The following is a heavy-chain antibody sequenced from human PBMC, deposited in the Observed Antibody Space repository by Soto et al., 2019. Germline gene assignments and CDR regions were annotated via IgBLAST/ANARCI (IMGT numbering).Heavy chain of an antibody. Sequence: ASVKVSCKASGYTFTTYGISWVRQAPGQGLEWLGWINTHNGNTNYAQNLQGRVFMTADTSTNTAYMELRSLRSDDTAIYYCTREGSAPYYYYGMDAWGQGTTVTVSS. J-gene: IGHJ6*02. V-gene: IGHV1-18*01. CDR2: INTHNGNT. D-gene: IGHD3-10*01. CDR3: TREGSAPYYYYGMDA. CDR1: GYTFTTYG.